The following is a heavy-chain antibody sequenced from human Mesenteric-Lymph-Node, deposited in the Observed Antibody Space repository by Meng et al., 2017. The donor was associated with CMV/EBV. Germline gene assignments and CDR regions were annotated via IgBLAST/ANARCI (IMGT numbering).Heavy chain of an antibody. V-gene: IGHV1-18*01. D-gene: IGHD2-2*02. Sequence: ASVKVSCKASGYTFTSYGISWVRQAPGQGLEWMGWISAYNGNTNYAQKLQGRVTMTRDTSTSTVYMELSSLRSEDTAVYYCARPEGSPDCSSTSCYTGEAFDIWGQGTMVTVSS. CDR3: ARPEGSPDCSSTSCYTGEAFDI. CDR2: ISAYNGNT. J-gene: IGHJ3*02. CDR1: GYTFTSYG.